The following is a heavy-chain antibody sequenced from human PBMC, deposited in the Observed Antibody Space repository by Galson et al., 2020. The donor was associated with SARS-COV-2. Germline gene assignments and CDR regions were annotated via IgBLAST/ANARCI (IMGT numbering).Heavy chain of an antibody. CDR3: AWGTRDITMIVVVMTAVSCHFDL. Sequence: SQASETLSLTCAVYGGSFSDYYWSWIRQPPGRGLEWIGEVNHRGSTSYNPSLESRVRISLDASKKQFSLKLSSVTAADSGVYYCAWGTRDITMIVVVMTAVSCHFDLWGQGSLVTVSS. CDR2: VNHRGST. V-gene: IGHV4-34*01. D-gene: IGHD3-22*01. CDR1: GGSFSDYY. J-gene: IGHJ4*02.